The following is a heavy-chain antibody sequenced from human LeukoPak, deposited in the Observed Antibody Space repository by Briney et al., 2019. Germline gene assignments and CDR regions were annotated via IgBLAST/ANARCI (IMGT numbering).Heavy chain of an antibody. CDR1: GYTFTSYA. Sequence: ASVKVSCKASGYTFTSYAMNWVRQAPGQGLEWMGWMNPNSGNTGYAQKFQGRVTITRNTSISTAYMELSSLRSEDTAVYYCARAGYSSSSGLYYFDYWGQGTLVTVSS. J-gene: IGHJ4*02. D-gene: IGHD6-6*01. CDR2: MNPNSGNT. CDR3: ARAGYSSSSGLYYFDY. V-gene: IGHV1-8*03.